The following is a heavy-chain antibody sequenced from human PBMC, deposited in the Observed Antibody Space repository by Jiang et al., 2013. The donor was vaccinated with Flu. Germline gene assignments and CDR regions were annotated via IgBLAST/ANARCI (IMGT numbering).Heavy chain of an antibody. D-gene: IGHD3-3*01. CDR2: INPKSGGT. V-gene: IGHV1-2*02. Sequence: SGAEVKKPGASVKVSCQASGYTFTDYYIHWVRQAPGQGLEWMGWINPKSGGTNSPQRFQGRVSMTRDMSINTAHVELNRLTSDDTAVYYCARGVRHLDFWNGDIDYWGQGTLVNVSS. CDR3: ARGVRHLDFWNGDIDY. CDR1: GYTFTDYY. J-gene: IGHJ4*02.